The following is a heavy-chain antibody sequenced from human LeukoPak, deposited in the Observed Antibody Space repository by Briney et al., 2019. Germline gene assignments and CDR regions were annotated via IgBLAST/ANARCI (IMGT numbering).Heavy chain of an antibody. Sequence: GASVEVSCKASGCTFTSYDINWVRQATGQGLEWMGWMNPNSGNTGYAQKLQGRVTMTTDTSTSTAYMELRSLRSDDTAVYYCARDNPGRIAVAGAFDYWGQGTLVTVSS. D-gene: IGHD6-19*01. J-gene: IGHJ4*02. V-gene: IGHV1-8*01. CDR1: GCTFTSYD. CDR2: MNPNSGNT. CDR3: ARDNPGRIAVAGAFDY.